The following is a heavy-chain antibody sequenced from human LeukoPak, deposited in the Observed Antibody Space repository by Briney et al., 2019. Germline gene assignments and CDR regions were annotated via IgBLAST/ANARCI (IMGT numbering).Heavy chain of an antibody. CDR2: IKSKTDGCTT. CDR1: GFTFSNAW. J-gene: IGHJ4*02. D-gene: IGHD3-10*01. CDR3: TGSGSYWGSDYFDY. Sequence: GGSLRLSCAASGFTFSNAWMSWVRQAPGKGLEWVGRIKSKTDGCTTDYAAPVKGRFTISRDDSKNTLYLQMNSLKTEDTAVYYCTGSGSYWGSDYFDYWGQGTLVTVSS. V-gene: IGHV3-15*01.